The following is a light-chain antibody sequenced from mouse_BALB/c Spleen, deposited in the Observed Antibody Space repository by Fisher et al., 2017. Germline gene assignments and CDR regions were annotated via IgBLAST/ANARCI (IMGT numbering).Light chain of an antibody. V-gene: IGKV4-55*01. Sequence: IVMTQSTAIMSASLGEEITLTCSASSSVSYMYWYQQKPGSSPRLLIYDTSNLASGVPARFSGSGSGTSYSLTISSMEAEDVATYYCFQGSGYPLTFGGGTKLEIK. CDR3: FQGSGYPLT. CDR1: SSVSY. J-gene: IGKJ2*01. CDR2: DTS.